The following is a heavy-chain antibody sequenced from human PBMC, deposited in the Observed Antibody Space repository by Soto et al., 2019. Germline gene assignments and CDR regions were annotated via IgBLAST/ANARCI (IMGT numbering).Heavy chain of an antibody. CDR2: IYPGDSDT. CDR1: GYTFTSYY. CDR3: GRQDIVVLAGAFDI. J-gene: IGHJ3*02. D-gene: IGHD2-2*01. V-gene: IGHV5-51*01. Sequence: KVSCKASGYTFTSYYMHWVRQMPGKGPEWMGIIYPGDSDTRYSPSFQGQVTISADKSISTAYLQWSSLNASDTAMYYCGRQDIVVLAGAFDIWGQKTMVNVSS.